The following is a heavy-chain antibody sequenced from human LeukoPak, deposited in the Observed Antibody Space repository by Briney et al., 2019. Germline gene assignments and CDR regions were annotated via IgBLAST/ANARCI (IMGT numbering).Heavy chain of an antibody. CDR3: AREDYGSTRGAFDI. V-gene: IGHV4-34*01. J-gene: IGHJ3*02. CDR2: INHSGST. CDR1: GGSFSGYY. D-gene: IGHD4-17*01. Sequence: SETLSLTCAVYGGSFSGYYWSWIRQPPGKGLEWIGEINHSGSTNYNPSLKSRVTISVDTSKNQFSLKLSSVTAADTAVYYCAREDYGSTRGAFDIWGQGTMVTVSS.